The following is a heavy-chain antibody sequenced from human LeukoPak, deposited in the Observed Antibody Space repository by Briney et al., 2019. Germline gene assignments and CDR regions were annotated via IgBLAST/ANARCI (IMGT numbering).Heavy chain of an antibody. D-gene: IGHD6-13*01. V-gene: IGHV3-23*01. Sequence: GGPLRLSCAASGFPFSSYAVSWVRQAPGKGLVWVSAISGSGGSTYYADSVKGRFTISRDNYKNTLYLQMNSLRAEDTAVYYCAKGSIAAADYYFDYWGQGTLVTVSS. J-gene: IGHJ4*02. CDR1: GFPFSSYA. CDR2: ISGSGGST. CDR3: AKGSIAAADYYFDY.